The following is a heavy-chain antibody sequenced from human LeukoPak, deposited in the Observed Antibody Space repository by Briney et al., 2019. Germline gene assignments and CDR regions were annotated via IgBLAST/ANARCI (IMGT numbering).Heavy chain of an antibody. V-gene: IGHV3-49*04. D-gene: IGHD4-17*01. CDR1: GFTFGDYA. J-gene: IGHJ4*02. CDR3: TRDLLNDYGVGYFDY. Sequence: GRSLRLSCTASGFTFGDYAMSWVRQAPGKGLEWVGFIRSKAYGGTTEYAASVKGRFTISRDDSKSIAYLQMNSPKTEDTAVYYCTRDLLNDYGVGYFDYWGQGTLVTVSS. CDR2: IRSKAYGGTT.